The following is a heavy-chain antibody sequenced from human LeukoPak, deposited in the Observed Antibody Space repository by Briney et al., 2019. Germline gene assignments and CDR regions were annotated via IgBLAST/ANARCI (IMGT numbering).Heavy chain of an antibody. D-gene: IGHD2-21*01. CDR1: GVTVGTNS. J-gene: IGHJ1*01. CDR3: ASAREYCGSAECYEYFQH. CDR2: IYSGGST. Sequence: TGGSLRLSCAASGVTVGTNSMSWARQSPGKGLEWVSVIYSGGSTYNADSVNGRFTFSRDNSRNTLFLQMNNLRAEDTALYFCASAREYCGSAECYEYFQHWGQGTLVIVSS. V-gene: IGHV3-53*01.